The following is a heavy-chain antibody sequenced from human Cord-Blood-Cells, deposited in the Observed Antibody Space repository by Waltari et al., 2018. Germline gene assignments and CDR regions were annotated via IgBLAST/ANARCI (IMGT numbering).Heavy chain of an antibody. D-gene: IGHD4-4*01. V-gene: IGHV3-73*02. CDR2: IRSKTNSYTT. CDR1: GFTFSGSA. CDR3: TTYYSNYEAFDI. J-gene: IGHJ3*02. Sequence: EVQLVESGGGLVQPGGSLKLSCAASGFTFSGSAMHWVRQASGKGLEWVGRIRSKTNSYTTAYAASVKGRFTISRDDSNNTAYLQINSLKTEDTAVYYCTTYYSNYEAFDIWGQGTMVTVSS.